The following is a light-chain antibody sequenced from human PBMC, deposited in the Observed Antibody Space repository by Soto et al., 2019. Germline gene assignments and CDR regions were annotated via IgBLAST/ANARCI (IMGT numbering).Light chain of an antibody. J-gene: IGKJ1*01. CDR1: QSVSSY. CDR3: QHRSNWSWT. CDR2: DAS. V-gene: IGKV3-11*01. Sequence: EIVLTQSPATLSLSPGERATLSCRASQSVSSYLAWYQQKPGQAPRLLIYDASNRASGIPARFSGSGSGTDFTLTISSLEPEDFAVYYCQHRSNWSWTFGQGTKV.